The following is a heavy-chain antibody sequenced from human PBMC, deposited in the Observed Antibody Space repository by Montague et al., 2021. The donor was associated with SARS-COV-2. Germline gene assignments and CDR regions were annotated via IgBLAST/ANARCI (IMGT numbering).Heavy chain of an antibody. Sequence: SETLSLTCTVSGGSTTGYYWSWLRRSPGKGLEWIAYIHDGGAVNYNPSLGSRVTISTDTSKNQLSLKVNSVTAADTAVYYCVRDHPYGGPRGAYDIWGQGTVVTVSS. CDR2: IHDGGAV. J-gene: IGHJ3*02. CDR1: GGSTTGYY. V-gene: IGHV4-59*01. D-gene: IGHD4-23*01. CDR3: VRDHPYGGPRGAYDI.